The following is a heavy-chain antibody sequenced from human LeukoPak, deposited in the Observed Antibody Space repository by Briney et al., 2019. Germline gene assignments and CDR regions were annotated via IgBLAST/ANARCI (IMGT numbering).Heavy chain of an antibody. J-gene: IGHJ4*02. V-gene: IGHV1-2*02. CDR3: AIPRYCSSTSCSLFDY. D-gene: IGHD2-2*01. CDR1: GYTFTGYY. CDR2: INPNSGGT. Sequence: ASVKVSCKASGYTFTGYYMHWVRQAPGQGLEWMGWINPNSGGTNYAQKFQGRVTMTSDTSISTAYMELSRLRSDDTAVYYCAIPRYCSSTSCSLFDYWGQGTLVTVPT.